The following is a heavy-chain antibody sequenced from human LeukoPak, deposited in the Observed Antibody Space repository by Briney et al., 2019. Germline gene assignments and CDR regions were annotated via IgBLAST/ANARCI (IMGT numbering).Heavy chain of an antibody. J-gene: IGHJ4*02. CDR3: ARGAEYYYGSGSIDY. CDR2: ISYDGSNK. CDR1: GFIFRSYA. V-gene: IGHV3-30-3*01. D-gene: IGHD3-10*01. Sequence: GGSLRLSCAPSGFIFRSYAMHWVRQAPGKGLEWVAVISYDGSNKYYADSVKGRFTVSRDNSKNTLYMEMNSLRAEDTAVYDCARGAEYYYGSGSIDYWGQGTLVTVSS.